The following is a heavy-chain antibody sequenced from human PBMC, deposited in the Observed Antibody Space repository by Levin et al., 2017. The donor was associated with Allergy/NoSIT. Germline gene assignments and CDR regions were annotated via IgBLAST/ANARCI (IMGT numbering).Heavy chain of an antibody. CDR2: IYSGGST. D-gene: IGHD6-13*01. V-gene: IGHV3-53*01. J-gene: IGHJ4*02. CDR3: ARDSEQQLVWGY. CDR1: GFTVSSHY. Sequence: GESLKISCAASGFTVSSHYMSWVRQAPGKGLEWVSVIYSGGSTYYADSVKGRFTISRDNSKNTVYLQMNSLRAEDTAVYYCARDSEQQLVWGYWGQGTLVTVSS.